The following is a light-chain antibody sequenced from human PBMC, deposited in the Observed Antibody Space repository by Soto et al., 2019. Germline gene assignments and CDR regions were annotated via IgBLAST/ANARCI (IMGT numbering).Light chain of an antibody. CDR2: GAS. CDR1: PSVSSSS. J-gene: IGKJ2*01. V-gene: IGKV3-20*01. CDR3: QQYDSSPVT. Sequence: ENVLTQSPGTLSLSPGERATLSCRASPSVSSSSLTWYQQKPGQAPRLLIYGASSRATDIPDRLSGSGSATDFTLTISRLEPEAFAVYYWQQYDSSPVTFGQGTKLETK.